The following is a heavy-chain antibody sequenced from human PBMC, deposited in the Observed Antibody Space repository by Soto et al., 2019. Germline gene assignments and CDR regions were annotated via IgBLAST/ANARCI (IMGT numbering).Heavy chain of an antibody. D-gene: IGHD5-12*01. CDR1: GHIFSTSG. Sequence: QVQLVQSGAEVKKPGASVKVSCKASGHIFSTSGIIWVRQAPGQGLEWMGWVSPYNGNTNYAQKFQGRVTMTKDTSTSTAYMELRSLRSDDTAVYYCARPSGYDMTLMFFDFWGQGTLVTVSS. CDR2: VSPYNGNT. J-gene: IGHJ4*02. CDR3: ARPSGYDMTLMFFDF. V-gene: IGHV1-18*01.